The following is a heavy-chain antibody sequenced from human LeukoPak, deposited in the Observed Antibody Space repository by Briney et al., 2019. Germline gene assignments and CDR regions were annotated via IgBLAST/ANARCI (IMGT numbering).Heavy chain of an antibody. D-gene: IGHD3-22*01. Sequence: GESLQTPCKAPGSTFTTYWSAGVGQLPGKGREWIGIIFPVDSDTRYSPSSQGQVTISSNKSISTAYLQWSSRKASDTAMYYCASFYYDSGGYYGGYFDYWGQGTLVTVSS. V-gene: IGHV5-51*01. CDR1: GSTFTTYW. CDR2: IFPVDSDT. J-gene: IGHJ4*02. CDR3: ASFYYDSGGYYGGYFDY.